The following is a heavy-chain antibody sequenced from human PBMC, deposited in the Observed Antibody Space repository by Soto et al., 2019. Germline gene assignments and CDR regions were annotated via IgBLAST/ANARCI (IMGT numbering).Heavy chain of an antibody. CDR3: ARFGSAPYYYYGVHV. J-gene: IGHJ6*02. Sequence: QVQLVQSETEVKKPGASVKVSCKASGYIFTNYDITWVRQAPGQGLEWMGWVSGYTGNTKYAQKFQDRVTMTTDTSKSTAYMELRSLRSADTAVYYCARFGSAPYYYYGVHVWGQGTTVFVSS. CDR1: GYIFTNYD. CDR2: VSGYTGNT. V-gene: IGHV1-18*01. D-gene: IGHD3-10*01.